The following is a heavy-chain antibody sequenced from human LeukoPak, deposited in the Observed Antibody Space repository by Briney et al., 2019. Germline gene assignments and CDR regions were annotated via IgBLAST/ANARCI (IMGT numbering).Heavy chain of an antibody. D-gene: IGHD2-15*01. CDR3: ARGSSGSCYSTCNY. V-gene: IGHV3-23*01. CDR2: ICGTSINT. Sequence: GGGLRCACGGCGLSWSSDEMWGVAESLRKGLEWVSTICGTSINTYYADSVKGRFTISRDNSKNSLYLQMNSLRAEDTAVYFCARGSSGSCYSTCNYWGQGTLVTVSS. J-gene: IGHJ4*02. CDR1: GLSWSSDE.